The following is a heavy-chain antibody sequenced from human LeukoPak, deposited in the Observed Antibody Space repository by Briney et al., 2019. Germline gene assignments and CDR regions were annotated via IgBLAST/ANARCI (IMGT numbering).Heavy chain of an antibody. CDR3: ARGPLAGRWPDTGFDY. V-gene: IGHV3-30-3*01. Sequence: QPGGSLRLSCAASGFTFSSYAMHWVRQAPGKGLEWVAVISYDGTNKYSADSVKGRFTISRDNSKNTLYLQMNSLRAEDTAVYYCARGPLAGRWPDTGFDYWGQGTLVTVSS. D-gene: IGHD5-24*01. J-gene: IGHJ4*02. CDR1: GFTFSSYA. CDR2: ISYDGTNK.